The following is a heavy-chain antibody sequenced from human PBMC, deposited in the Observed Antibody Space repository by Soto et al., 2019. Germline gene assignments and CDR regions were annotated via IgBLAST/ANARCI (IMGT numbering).Heavy chain of an antibody. CDR3: AREYYGSGPTRGFDY. J-gene: IGHJ4*02. Sequence: AASGKVSWKASWSTFSRYTISWGRQAPGQGLEWMGRIIPILGIANYAQKFQGRVTITADKSTSTAYMELSSLRSEDTAVYYCAREYYGSGPTRGFDYWGQGTLVTVSS. CDR2: IIPILGIA. CDR1: WSTFSRYT. D-gene: IGHD3-10*01. V-gene: IGHV1-69*04.